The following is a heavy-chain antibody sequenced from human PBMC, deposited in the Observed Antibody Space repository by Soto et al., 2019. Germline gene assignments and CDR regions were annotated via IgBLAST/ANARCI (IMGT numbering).Heavy chain of an antibody. CDR1: VFTFSPYS. Sequence: DVQLVESGGGLVKPGGSLTISCSGFVFTFSPYSMNWVRQAPGKGLEWVSSITRSSNFIDYADSVKGRFTISRDDAKNSLFLHMNSLRADDMGVYYCARSQRNGAMDVWGQGTTVTVS. V-gene: IGHV3-21*02. D-gene: IGHD2-8*01. CDR3: ARSQRNGAMDV. J-gene: IGHJ6*02. CDR2: ITRSSNFI.